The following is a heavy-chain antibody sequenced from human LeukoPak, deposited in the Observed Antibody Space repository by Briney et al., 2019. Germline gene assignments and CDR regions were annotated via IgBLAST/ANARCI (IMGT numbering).Heavy chain of an antibody. V-gene: IGHV3-7*01. CDR2: IKEDGSEK. D-gene: IGHD3-22*01. Sequence: GGSLRLSCEASGFALSTYWMTWVRQAPGKGLEWVANIKEDGSEKYYVDSVKGRFTISRDNARDSMCLQMNSLRAEDTAMYFCARDGYYDSSGLDFWGQGTLITVSS. CDR1: GFALSTYW. J-gene: IGHJ4*02. CDR3: ARDGYYDSSGLDF.